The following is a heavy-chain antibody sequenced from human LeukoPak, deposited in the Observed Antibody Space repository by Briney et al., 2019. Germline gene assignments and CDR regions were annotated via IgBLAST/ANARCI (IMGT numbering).Heavy chain of an antibody. CDR2: IYSGGST. CDR3: ARGYGSSWPFDY. D-gene: IGHD6-13*01. CDR1: GFTLSSNY. V-gene: IGHV3-66*01. J-gene: IGHJ4*02. Sequence: GGSLRLSCAASGFTLSSNYMSWVRQAPGKGLEWVSVIYSGGSTYYADSVKGRFAISRDNSKNTLYLQMNSLRAEDTAVYYCARGYGSSWPFDYWGQGTLVTVSS.